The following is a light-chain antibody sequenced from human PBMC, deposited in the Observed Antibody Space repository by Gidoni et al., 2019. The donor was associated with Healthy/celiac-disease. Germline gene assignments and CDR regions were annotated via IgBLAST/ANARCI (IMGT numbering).Light chain of an antibody. Sequence: DIVMPQPPASLAVSLGERATINCKSSQSVLYSSNNKNYLAWYQQKPGQPPKLLIHWASTRESGVPDRVSGCGSGADFTLTISSLQAVDVAVYYCQQYYSTPFTFGPGTKVDIK. CDR2: WAS. CDR1: QSVLYSSNNKNY. J-gene: IGKJ3*01. CDR3: QQYYSTPFT. V-gene: IGKV4-1*01.